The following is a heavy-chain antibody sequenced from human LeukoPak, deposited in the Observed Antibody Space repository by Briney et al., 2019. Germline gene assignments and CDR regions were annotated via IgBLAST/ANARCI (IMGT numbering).Heavy chain of an antibody. Sequence: GASVKVSCKASGYTFTSYYMHWVRQAPGQGLEWMGIISPSGGSTSYAQKFQGRVTMTRDSSTSTVYMDLSSLRSEDTAVYYCAREATGANDYWGQGTLVTVSS. D-gene: IGHD5-12*01. CDR2: ISPSGGST. CDR3: AREATGANDY. J-gene: IGHJ4*02. CDR1: GYTFTSYY. V-gene: IGHV1-46*03.